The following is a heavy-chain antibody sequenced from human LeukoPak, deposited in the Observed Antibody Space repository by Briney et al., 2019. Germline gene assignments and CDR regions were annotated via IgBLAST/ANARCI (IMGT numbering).Heavy chain of an antibody. J-gene: IGHJ4*02. D-gene: IGHD6-6*01. CDR2: IDWDDDK. CDR3: ARISRHLVVDY. CDR1: GFSLTTSGMR. V-gene: IGHV2-70*04. Sequence: SGPTLVNPRQTLTLTCTFSGFSLTTSGMRVTWIRQPPGKALEWLARIDWDDDKFYSASLKTRLTISKDTSKKQVVLTMTDMDPVDTATYYCARISRHLVVDYWGQGTLVTVSS.